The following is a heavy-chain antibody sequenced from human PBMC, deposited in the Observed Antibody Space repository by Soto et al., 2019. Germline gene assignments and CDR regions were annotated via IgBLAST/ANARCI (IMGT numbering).Heavy chain of an antibody. CDR1: GFTFSSYW. V-gene: IGHV3-74*01. J-gene: IGHJ6*02. CDR3: ARGVYYYYGMDV. CDR2: INSDGSST. Sequence: EVQLVESGGGLVQPGGSLRLSCAASGFTFSSYWMHWVRQAPGKGLVWVSRINSDGSSTSYADSVKGRFTISRDNAKNTLYLQMNSLRADDTAVYYWARGVYYYYGMDVWGQGTTVTVSS.